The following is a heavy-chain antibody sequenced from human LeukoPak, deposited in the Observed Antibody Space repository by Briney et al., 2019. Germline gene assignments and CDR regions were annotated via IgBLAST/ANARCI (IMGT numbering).Heavy chain of an antibody. CDR1: GGSFSGYY. V-gene: IGHV4-34*01. CDR2: INHSGST. J-gene: IGHJ2*01. Sequence: SETLSLTCAVYGGSFSGYYWSWIRQPPGRGLEWIGEINHSGSTNYNPSLKSRVTISVDTSENQFSLRVNSVTAADTAVYWCARAAGANGYWYFDLWGRGTLVSVSS. D-gene: IGHD6-19*01. CDR3: ARAAGANGYWYFDL.